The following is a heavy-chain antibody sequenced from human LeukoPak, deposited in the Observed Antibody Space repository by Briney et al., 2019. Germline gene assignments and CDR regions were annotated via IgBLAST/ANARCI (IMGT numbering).Heavy chain of an antibody. J-gene: IGHJ5*02. CDR3: ARAGWGCSSTSCYKVDWFDP. CDR2: INPNSGGT. Sequence: ASVKVSCKASGYTFTGYYMHWVRQAPGQGLEWMGWINPNSGGTNYAQKFQGRVTMTRDTSISTAYMELSRLRSDDTAVYYCARAGWGCSSTSCYKVDWFDPWGQGTLVTVSS. V-gene: IGHV1-2*02. D-gene: IGHD2-2*02. CDR1: GYTFTGYY.